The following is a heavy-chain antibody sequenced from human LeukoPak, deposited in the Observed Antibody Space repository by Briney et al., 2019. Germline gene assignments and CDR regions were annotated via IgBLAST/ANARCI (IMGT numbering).Heavy chain of an antibody. CDR2: ISWNSGSI. V-gene: IGHV3-9*01. CDR1: GFTFDDYA. J-gene: IGHJ4*02. Sequence: GGSLRLSCAASGFTFDDYAMHWVRQAPGKGLEWVSGISWNSGSIGYADSVKGRFTISRDNSKHTLYLHMNSLRAEDTSVYYCAREHTSGWFDYWGQGTLVTVSS. D-gene: IGHD6-19*01. CDR3: AREHTSGWFDY.